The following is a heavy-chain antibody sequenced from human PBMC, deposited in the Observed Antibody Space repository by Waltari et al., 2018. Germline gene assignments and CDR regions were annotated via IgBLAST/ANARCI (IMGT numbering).Heavy chain of an antibody. Sequence: QVLLQESGQRLVKPSGPLSLTCAVSADSIRGNYWWGWVRQSPEKGLEWSGQVHHSGKTHYNPSLQSRVTISLDKPKNQFSLNLNSVTAADTAVYYCAGDRAIGLFFDYWGRGTLVTVSS. D-gene: IGHD2-2*01. CDR3: AGDRAIGLFFDY. J-gene: IGHJ4*02. CDR2: VHHSGKT. V-gene: IGHV4-4*02. CDR1: ADSIRGNYW.